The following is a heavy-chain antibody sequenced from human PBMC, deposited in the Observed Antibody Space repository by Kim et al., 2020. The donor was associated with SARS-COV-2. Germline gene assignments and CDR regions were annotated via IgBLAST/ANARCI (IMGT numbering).Heavy chain of an antibody. CDR2: ISYRSKWYN. Sequence: SQTLSLTCAISGDSVSSYNAAWSWIRQSPSRGLEWLGRISYRSKWYNHYAVSVKSRITINPDTSKNDFSLQLTSVTPEDTAVYYCAGGTGPFDSWGQGALVTVSS. CDR3: AGGTGPFDS. CDR1: GDSVSSYNAA. J-gene: IGHJ4*02. D-gene: IGHD1-1*01. V-gene: IGHV6-1*01.